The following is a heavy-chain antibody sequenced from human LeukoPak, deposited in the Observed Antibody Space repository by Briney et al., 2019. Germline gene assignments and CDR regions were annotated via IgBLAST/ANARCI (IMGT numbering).Heavy chain of an antibody. V-gene: IGHV4-34*01. J-gene: IGHJ5*01. CDR2: VKHDGDT. D-gene: IGHD2-8*01. Sequence: SDTLSLTCAVYGAAFNTYYWTWIRQSPDKGLEWIGEVKHDGDTKFNPSLRNRVVMSVDASKNQFSLKMTSVTAADTAIYFCARGPVALPNDRLSLFFDFWGQGTLVTVSS. CDR1: GAAFNTYY. CDR3: ARGPVALPNDRLSLFFDF.